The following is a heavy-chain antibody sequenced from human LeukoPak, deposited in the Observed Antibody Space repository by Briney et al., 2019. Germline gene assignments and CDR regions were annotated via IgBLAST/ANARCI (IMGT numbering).Heavy chain of an antibody. CDR1: GDSISTSSFY. CDR2: FYFSGTT. CDR3: ARQVKEYFDWLPRGHFDL. V-gene: IGHV4-39*01. D-gene: IGHD3-9*01. J-gene: IGHJ4*02. Sequence: SETLSLTCDVSGDSISTSSFYWVWIRQPPGKGLEWIGSFYFSGTTHYSESLQSRVFMTIVTSRNQFYLRLNSVTAADTAIYFCARQVKEYFDWLPRGHFDLWGQGALVSVSS.